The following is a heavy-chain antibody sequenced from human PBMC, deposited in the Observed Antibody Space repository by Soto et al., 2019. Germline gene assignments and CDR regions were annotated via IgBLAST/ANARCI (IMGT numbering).Heavy chain of an antibody. J-gene: IGHJ3*02. CDR3: AEDNLRAAAPYFWPDAFDI. V-gene: IGHV3-23*01. D-gene: IGHD6-13*01. CDR1: GFTFSSYA. Sequence: EVQLLESGGGLVQPGGSLRLSCAASGFTFSSYAMSWVRQAPGKGLEWVSAISGSGGSTYYADSVKGRFTISRDNPKNTLYLQMNSRTAEDSAFYYGAEDNLRAAAPYFWPDAFDIWGQGTMATVSS. CDR2: ISGSGGST.